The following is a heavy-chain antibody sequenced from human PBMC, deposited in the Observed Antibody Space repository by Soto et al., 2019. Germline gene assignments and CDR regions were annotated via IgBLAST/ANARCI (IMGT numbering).Heavy chain of an antibody. J-gene: IGHJ4*02. D-gene: IGHD6-19*01. CDR1: GFTFSSYG. CDR3: ARYPAGYSSGWYYFDY. CDR2: IWYDGSNK. V-gene: IGHV3-33*01. Sequence: GGSLRLSCAASGFTFSSYGMHWVRQAPGKGLEWVAVIWYDGSNKYYADPGKGRFTISRDNSKNKLYLQMNSLRAEDTTAYYCARYPAGYSSGWYYFDYWGQGTLVTVSS.